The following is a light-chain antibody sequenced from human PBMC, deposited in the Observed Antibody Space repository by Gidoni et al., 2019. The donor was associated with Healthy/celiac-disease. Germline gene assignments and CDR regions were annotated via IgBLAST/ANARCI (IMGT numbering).Light chain of an antibody. CDR1: QSISSY. V-gene: IGKV1-39*01. Sequence: DIQMTQSPSSLSASVGDRVTITCRASQSISSYLNWYQQKPGKAHKLLIYAASSLQSGVPSRFSGSGSGTDFTLTISSLQPEDFATYYCQQSYSTLWTFXQXTKVEIK. CDR2: AAS. CDR3: QQSYSTLWT. J-gene: IGKJ1*01.